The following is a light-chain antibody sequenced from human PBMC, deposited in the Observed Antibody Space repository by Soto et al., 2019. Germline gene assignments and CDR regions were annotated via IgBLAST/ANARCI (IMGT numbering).Light chain of an antibody. V-gene: IGKV1-5*03. CDR1: QTMSVW. J-gene: IGKJ1*01. Sequence: DIQMTQSPSTLSASVGDRVTITCLASQTMSVWLAWYEQRAGKSPTRLIYKESRLESGVRSRFSRSGSETEFTLTISGLQPGDSATYYCQQYNSYSPTFGQGTKVDI. CDR2: KES. CDR3: QQYNSYSPT.